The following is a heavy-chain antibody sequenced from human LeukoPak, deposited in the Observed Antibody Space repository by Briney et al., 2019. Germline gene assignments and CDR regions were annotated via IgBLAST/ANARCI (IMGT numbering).Heavy chain of an antibody. CDR1: GFAFSNYG. D-gene: IGHD3-22*01. CDR3: AKDIAPYYYESSEAGAPDY. V-gene: IGHV3-30*18. Sequence: GGSLRLSCAASGFAFSNYGMSWVRQAPGKGLEWVAVISYDGSNKYYADSVKGRFTISRDNSKNTLYLQMNSLRAEDTAVYYCAKDIAPYYYESSEAGAPDYWGQGTLVTVSS. CDR2: ISYDGSNK. J-gene: IGHJ4*02.